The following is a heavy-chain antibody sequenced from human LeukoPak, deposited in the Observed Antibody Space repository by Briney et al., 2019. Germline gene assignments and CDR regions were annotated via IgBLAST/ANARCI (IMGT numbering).Heavy chain of an antibody. J-gene: IGHJ4*02. D-gene: IGHD6-19*01. Sequence: QAGGSLRLSCAASGFTFDDYAMHWVRQAPGKGLEWVSGISWNSGSIGYADSVKGRFTTSRDNTKNSLYLQMNSLRAEDTALYYCAKDIGRWRIAVAGPPDYWGQGTLVTVSS. CDR2: ISWNSGSI. CDR3: AKDIGRWRIAVAGPPDY. CDR1: GFTFDDYA. V-gene: IGHV3-9*01.